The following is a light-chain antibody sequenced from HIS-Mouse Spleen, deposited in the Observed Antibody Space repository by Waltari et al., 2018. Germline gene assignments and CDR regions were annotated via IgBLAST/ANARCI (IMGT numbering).Light chain of an antibody. CDR1: SPNSGSNY. V-gene: IGLV1-47*01. J-gene: IGLJ2*01. CDR2: RNN. Sequence: QSVLTQPPSASGTPGQRVTISCSGSSPNSGSNYVHWYQPLPGTAPKLLIYRNNQRPSGVPDRFSGSKSGTSASLAISGLRSEDEADYYCAAWDDSLSGVVFGGGTKLTVL. CDR3: AAWDDSLSGVV.